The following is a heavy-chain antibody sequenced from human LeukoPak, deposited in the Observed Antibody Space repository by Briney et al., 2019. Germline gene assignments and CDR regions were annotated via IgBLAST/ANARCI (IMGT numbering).Heavy chain of an antibody. V-gene: IGHV3-33*01. J-gene: IGHJ6*02. Sequence: GRSLRLSCAASGFTFSSYGIHWVRQGPGKGLEWVAVIWYDGSNKYYADSVKGRFTISRDNSKNTLYLQMNSLRAEDTAVYYCGRGYYGDYGYGMDVWGQGTTVTVSS. CDR2: IWYDGSNK. CDR1: GFTFSSYG. D-gene: IGHD4-17*01. CDR3: GRGYYGDYGYGMDV.